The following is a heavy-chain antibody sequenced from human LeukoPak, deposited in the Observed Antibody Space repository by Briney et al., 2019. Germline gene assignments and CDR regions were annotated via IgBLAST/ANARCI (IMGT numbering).Heavy chain of an antibody. CDR3: SRGLIQLWVHNGVDV. J-gene: IGHJ6*02. V-gene: IGHV3-49*04. Sequence: PGGSLRLSCTTSGFNFGDHAMTWVRQAPGKGLEWVGFIRSKAYRGTTEYAASVKGRFTISRDDSKSVVYLQMSSLKSEDTAVYYCSRGLIQLWVHNGVDVWGQGTTVTVSS. CDR1: GFNFGDHA. CDR2: IRSKAYRGTT. D-gene: IGHD5-18*01.